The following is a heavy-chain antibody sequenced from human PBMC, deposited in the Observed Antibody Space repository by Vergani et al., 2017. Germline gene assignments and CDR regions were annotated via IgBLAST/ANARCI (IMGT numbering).Heavy chain of an antibody. V-gene: IGHV3-23*01. CDR2: ISGSGGST. D-gene: IGHD3-22*01. J-gene: IGHJ4*02. Sequence: EVQLLESGGGLVQPGGSLRLSFAASGFTFSRYAMSWVRPAPGKGLEWVSAISGSGGSTYYAASVKGRFTSSRDNSKNTLYLQMHSLRAEATAVYYCAKATRKTPPKVGVIPEYVDYWGQGTLVTVSS. CDR3: AKATRKTPPKVGVIPEYVDY. CDR1: GFTFSRYA.